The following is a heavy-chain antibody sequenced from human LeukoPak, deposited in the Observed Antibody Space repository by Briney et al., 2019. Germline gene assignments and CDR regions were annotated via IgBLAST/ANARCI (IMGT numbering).Heavy chain of an antibody. CDR3: ARDPYQLPTYYFDY. J-gene: IGHJ4*02. Sequence: GGSLRLSCAASGFTFSSYSTNWVRQAPGKGLEWVSYISSSSSTIYYADSVKGRFSISRDNAKNSLYLQMNSLRDEDTAGYYCARDPYQLPTYYFDYWGQGTLVTVSS. CDR1: GFTFSSYS. D-gene: IGHD2-2*01. CDR2: ISSSSSTI. V-gene: IGHV3-48*02.